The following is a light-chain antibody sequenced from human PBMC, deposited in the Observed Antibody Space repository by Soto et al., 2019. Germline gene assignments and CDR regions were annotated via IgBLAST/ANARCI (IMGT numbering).Light chain of an antibody. J-gene: IGKJ4*01. Sequence: EIVLTQSPGTLSVSPGERATLSCRASQSVSSSYLAWYQQKPGQAPRLVIHGASSRATGIPDRFSGSGSGTDFTLTISRLEPEDFAVYYCQQYNNWPLTFGGGTNVEIK. V-gene: IGKV3-20*01. CDR3: QQYNNWPLT. CDR1: QSVSSSY. CDR2: GAS.